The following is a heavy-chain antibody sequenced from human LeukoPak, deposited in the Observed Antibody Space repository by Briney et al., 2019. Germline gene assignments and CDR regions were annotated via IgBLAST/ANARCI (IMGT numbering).Heavy chain of an antibody. D-gene: IGHD4-17*01. CDR3: VTNGYYSIDH. Sequence: SETLSLTCTVSGVSISSGSYYWSWIRQPAGKGLEWIVRIYTSGSTNYNPSLKSRVTISVDTSKNQFSLRLSSVTAADTAVYYCVTNGYYSIDHWGQGTLVTVSS. CDR2: IYTSGST. V-gene: IGHV4-61*02. J-gene: IGHJ4*02. CDR1: GVSISSGSYY.